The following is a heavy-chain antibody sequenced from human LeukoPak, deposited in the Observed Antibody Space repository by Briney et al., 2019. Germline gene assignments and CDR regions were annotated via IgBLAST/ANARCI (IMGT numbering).Heavy chain of an antibody. V-gene: IGHV3-48*01. J-gene: IGHJ4*02. D-gene: IGHD2-21*02. CDR3: ARDPGTYCGGDCYSGYFDY. CDR1: GFTFSSYS. CDR2: ISSSSSTI. Sequence: PGGSLRLSCAASGFTFSSYSMNWVRQAPGKGLEWVSYISSSSSTIYYADSVKGRFTISRDNAKNSLYLQMNSLRAEDTAVYYCARDPGTYCGGDCYSGYFDYWGQGTLVTVSS.